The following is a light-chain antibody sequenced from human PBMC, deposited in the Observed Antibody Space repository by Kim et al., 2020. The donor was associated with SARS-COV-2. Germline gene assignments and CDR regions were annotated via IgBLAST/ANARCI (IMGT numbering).Light chain of an antibody. CDR3: QQYGSSPGT. CDR2: GAS. CDR1: QSVSSNY. Sequence: SPGERATLSCRASQSVSSNYLAWYQHKDGQAPRLLNYGASRRATGIPDKFSGSGSGTDFTLTIDRLEPEDFAVYHCQQYGSSPGTFGGGTKVDIK. J-gene: IGKJ4*01. V-gene: IGKV3-20*01.